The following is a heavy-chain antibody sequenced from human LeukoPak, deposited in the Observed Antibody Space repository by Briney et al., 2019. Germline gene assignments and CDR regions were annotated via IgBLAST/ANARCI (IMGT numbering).Heavy chain of an antibody. Sequence: GGSLRLSCAASGFTFSSYAMSWVRQAPGKGLEWVSVIYSGGSTYYADSVKGRFTISRDNSKNTLYLQMNSLRAEDTAVYYCAGRVTGYSSGYVYWGQGTLVTVSS. CDR1: GFTFSSYA. CDR3: AGRVTGYSSGYVY. D-gene: IGHD5-18*01. CDR2: IYSGGST. J-gene: IGHJ4*02. V-gene: IGHV3-53*01.